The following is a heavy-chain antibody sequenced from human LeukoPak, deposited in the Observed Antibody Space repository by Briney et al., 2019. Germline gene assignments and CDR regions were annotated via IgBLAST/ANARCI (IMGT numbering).Heavy chain of an antibody. J-gene: IGHJ4*02. V-gene: IGHV3-30*02. D-gene: IGHD3-22*01. CDR3: AKGYDSSGYYLDY. Sequence: PGGSLRLSCAASGFSFCSYGMHWVRQAPGKGLEWVAYMRSDGSTKYYADSVKGRITISRDNSKKTLYLQMNSLRPEDTAVYYCAKGYDSSGYYLDYWGQGTLVTVSP. CDR2: MRSDGSTK. CDR1: GFSFCSYG.